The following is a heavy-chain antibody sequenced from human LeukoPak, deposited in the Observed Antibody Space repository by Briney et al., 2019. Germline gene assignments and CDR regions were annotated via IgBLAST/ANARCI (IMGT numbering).Heavy chain of an antibody. Sequence: GGSLRLSCAASGFTFSSYAMSWVRQAPGEGLEWVSGISGSGGSTYYADSVKGRFTISRDNSKNRLYLQMNSLRAEDTAVYYCAKRPRGNYLDPFDYWGQGTLVTVSS. J-gene: IGHJ4*02. V-gene: IGHV3-23*01. D-gene: IGHD3-10*01. CDR3: AKRPRGNYLDPFDY. CDR2: ISGSGGST. CDR1: GFTFSSYA.